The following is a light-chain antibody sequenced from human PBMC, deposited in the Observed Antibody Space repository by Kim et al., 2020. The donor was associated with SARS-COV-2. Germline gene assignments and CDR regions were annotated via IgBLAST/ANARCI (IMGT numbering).Light chain of an antibody. J-gene: IGLJ1*01. CDR1: NIGSES. V-gene: IGLV3-21*04. CDR3: QVLDSSSDYV. Sequence: VAPRKTARITCAGNNIGSESVHGDQQKPDQATVVVIYYDSDRPSGIPERFAGSNSGNTATLTCSRVEAGDEADYYCQVLDSSSDYVFGTGTKSPS. CDR2: YDS.